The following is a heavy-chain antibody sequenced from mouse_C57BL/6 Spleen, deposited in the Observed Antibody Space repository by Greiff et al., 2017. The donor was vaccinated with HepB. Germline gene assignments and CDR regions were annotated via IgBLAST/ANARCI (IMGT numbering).Heavy chain of an antibody. CDR1: GYTFTSYW. CDR2: IDPSDSYT. V-gene: IGHV1-69*01. D-gene: IGHD1-1*01. CDR3: AIGSSPAWFAY. J-gene: IGHJ3*01. Sequence: VQLQQPGAELVMPGASVKLSCKASGYTFTSYWMHWVKQRPGQGLEWIGEIDPSDSYTNYNQKFKGKSTLTVDKSSSTAYMQLSSLTSEDSAVYYWAIGSSPAWFAYWGQGTLVTVSA.